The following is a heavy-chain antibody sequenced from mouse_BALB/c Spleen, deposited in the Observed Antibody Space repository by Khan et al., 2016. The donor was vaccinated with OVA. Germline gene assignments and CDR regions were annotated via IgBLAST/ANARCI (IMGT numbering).Heavy chain of an antibody. CDR2: INPSTGYT. D-gene: IGHD1-1*01. Sequence: VQLQESGAELAKPGASVKMSCKASGYTFTSYWMHWVKQRPGQGLEWIGYINPSTGYTEYNQRFKDKTTLTAAKSSSKAYMPLSSLTSEESAVYYCANHGSSSAWLTYWGQGTLVTVSA. J-gene: IGHJ3*01. CDR3: ANHGSSSAWLTY. V-gene: IGHV1-7*01. CDR1: GYTFTSYW.